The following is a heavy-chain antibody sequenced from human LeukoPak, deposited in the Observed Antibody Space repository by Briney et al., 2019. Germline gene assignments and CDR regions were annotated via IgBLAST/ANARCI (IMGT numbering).Heavy chain of an antibody. D-gene: IGHD1-1*01. CDR1: GSTFSSYG. CDR2: ISYDGSEK. Sequence: PGRSLRLSCAASGSTFSSYGMHWVRQAPGKGLEWVAVISYDGSEKYYEDSVKGRFTISRDNSKNTLYLQMNSLRAEDTAVYYCAKAPPYKKYFDYWGQGTLVTVSS. V-gene: IGHV3-30*18. J-gene: IGHJ4*02. CDR3: AKAPPYKKYFDY.